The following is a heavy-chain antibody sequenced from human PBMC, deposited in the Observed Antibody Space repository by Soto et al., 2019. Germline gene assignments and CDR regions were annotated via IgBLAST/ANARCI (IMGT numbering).Heavy chain of an antibody. Sequence: QVQLVQSGAEVKKPGSSVKVSCKASGGTFSSYAISWVRQAPGQGLEWMGGIIPIFGTANYAQKFQGRVTITADESTSTADMELSSLRSEDTAVYYCARAQFVSSSEPPYYYYYGMDVWGQGTTVTVSS. V-gene: IGHV1-69*01. CDR2: IIPIFGTA. CDR3: ARAQFVSSSEPPYYYYYGMDV. D-gene: IGHD6-6*01. CDR1: GGTFSSYA. J-gene: IGHJ6*02.